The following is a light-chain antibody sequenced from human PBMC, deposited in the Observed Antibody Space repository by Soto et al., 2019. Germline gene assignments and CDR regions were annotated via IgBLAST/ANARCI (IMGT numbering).Light chain of an antibody. J-gene: IGLJ1*01. CDR3: ISYKTDDTFV. Sequence: ALTQPASVSGSPGQSITISCAGTRSDNGASNSVSWYQHLPGRSPTLIIYEATNRPSGVSERFSGSKAGDTASLTISGLQADDEAEYFCISYKTDDTFVFGSGTKATVL. CDR1: RSDNGASNS. V-gene: IGLV2-14*01. CDR2: EAT.